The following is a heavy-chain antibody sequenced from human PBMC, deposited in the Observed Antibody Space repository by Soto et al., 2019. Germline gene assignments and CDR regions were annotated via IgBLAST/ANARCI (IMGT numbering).Heavy chain of an antibody. D-gene: IGHD6-19*01. CDR3: ARGAAVAGHYYSYGMDV. CDR1: GYTFTSYA. Sequence: QVQLVQSGAEVKKPGASVKVSCKASGYTFTSYAMHWVRQAPGQRLEWMGWINAGNGNTKYSQKFQGRVTITRDTSASTAYMELSSLRSEDTAVYYCARGAAVAGHYYSYGMDVWGQGTTVTVSS. V-gene: IGHV1-3*01. J-gene: IGHJ6*02. CDR2: INAGNGNT.